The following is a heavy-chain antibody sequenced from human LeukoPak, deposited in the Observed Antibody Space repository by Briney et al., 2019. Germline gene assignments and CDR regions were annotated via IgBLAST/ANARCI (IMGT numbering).Heavy chain of an antibody. V-gene: IGHV4-59*08. Sequence: SETLSLTCSVSGGSMSNYYWSWIRQPPGKGLEWIGRIYSTGSTTYSPSLKSRVIMSVDTSKNQFSLKVTSVTAADTAVYYCARHRSDGSYPLDSWGQGALVTVSS. CDR3: ARHRSDGSYPLDS. CDR1: GGSMSNYY. D-gene: IGHD5-24*01. CDR2: IYSTGST. J-gene: IGHJ4*02.